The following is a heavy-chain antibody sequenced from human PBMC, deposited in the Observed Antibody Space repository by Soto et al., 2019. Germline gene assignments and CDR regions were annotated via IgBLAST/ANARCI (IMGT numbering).Heavy chain of an antibody. CDR2: IIPILGIA. V-gene: IGHV1-69*02. D-gene: IGHD3-16*01. J-gene: IGHJ6*02. Sequence: QVELVQSGAEVKKPGSSVKVSCKASGGTFSSYTISWVRQAPGQGLEWMGRIIPILGIANYAQKFQGRVTRTADKSTSTDDMELSSLRSEDTAVYYCASWGMTNYYHGMDVWGQGTTVTVSS. CDR1: GGTFSSYT. CDR3: ASWGMTNYYHGMDV.